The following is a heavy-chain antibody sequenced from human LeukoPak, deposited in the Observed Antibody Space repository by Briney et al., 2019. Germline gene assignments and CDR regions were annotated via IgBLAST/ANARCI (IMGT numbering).Heavy chain of an antibody. CDR3: ARDYDGRDYSRFDP. CDR2: ISAYNGNT. CDR1: GYTFTSYS. J-gene: IGHJ5*02. Sequence: ASVKVSCKASGYTFTSYSISWVRQAPGQGLEWMGWISAYNGNTNYAQKLQGRVTVTTDTSTSTAYMELRSLRSDDTAVYYCARDYDGRDYSRFDPWGQGTLVTVSS. D-gene: IGHD3-10*02. V-gene: IGHV1-18*01.